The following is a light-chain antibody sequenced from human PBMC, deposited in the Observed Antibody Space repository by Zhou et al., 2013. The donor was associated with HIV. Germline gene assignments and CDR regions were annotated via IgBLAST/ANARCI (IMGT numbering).Light chain of an antibody. Sequence: DVQMTQSPPTQSASVGDRVLITCRSSQTISTYLNWYQYKPGRAPRLLIHGASTLQSGVPSRFSGSGSGTEFTLTISSLQPDDFATYYCQQYNSSPWTFGQGTKVEIK. CDR2: GAS. V-gene: IGKV1-39*01. CDR3: QQYNSSPWT. J-gene: IGKJ1*01. CDR1: QTISTY.